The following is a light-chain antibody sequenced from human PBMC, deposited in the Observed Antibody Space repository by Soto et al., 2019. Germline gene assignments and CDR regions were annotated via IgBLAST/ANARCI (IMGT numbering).Light chain of an antibody. Sequence: QSVLTQPASVSGSPGQSITISCTGTSSDVGGYNYVSWYQQHPGKAPKLMIYDVSNRPSGVSNRFSGSKSGNTASLTISGLQEEDEADYYCSSYTSSSTWVFGGGTKLTVL. CDR1: SSDVGGYNY. CDR2: DVS. V-gene: IGLV2-14*01. J-gene: IGLJ3*02. CDR3: SSYTSSSTWV.